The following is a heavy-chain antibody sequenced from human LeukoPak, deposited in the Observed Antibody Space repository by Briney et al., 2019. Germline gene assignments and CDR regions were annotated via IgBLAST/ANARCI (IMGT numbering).Heavy chain of an antibody. CDR3: ASLDKIYDFWSGYDRFDY. CDR2: IYYSGST. J-gene: IGHJ4*02. D-gene: IGHD3-3*01. CDR1: GGSISSGDYY. Sequence: PSETLSLTCTVSGGSISSGDYYWSWIRQPPGKGLEWIGYIYYSGSTYYNPSLKSRVTISVDTSKNQFSLKLSSVTAADTAVYYCASLDKIYDFWSGYDRFDYWGQGTLVTVSS. V-gene: IGHV4-30-4*01.